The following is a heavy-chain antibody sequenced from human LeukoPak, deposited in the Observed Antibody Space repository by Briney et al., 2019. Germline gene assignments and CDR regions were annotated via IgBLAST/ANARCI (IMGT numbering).Heavy chain of an antibody. V-gene: IGHV1-69*05. Sequence: SVKVSCKASGGTFSSYAISWVRQAPGQGLEWMGGIIPIFGTANYAQKFQGRVTITTDESTSTAYMELSSLRSEDTAVYYCARVTRTGTKGFDYYYYYMDVWGKGATVTVSS. J-gene: IGHJ6*03. CDR1: GGTFSSYA. CDR2: IIPIFGTA. CDR3: ARVTRTGTKGFDYYYYYMDV. D-gene: IGHD1-1*01.